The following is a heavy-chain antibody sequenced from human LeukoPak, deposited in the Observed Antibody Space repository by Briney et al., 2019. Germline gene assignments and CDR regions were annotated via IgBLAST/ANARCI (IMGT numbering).Heavy chain of an antibody. D-gene: IGHD3-10*01. CDR1: GFTFSSDW. V-gene: IGHV3-74*01. J-gene: IGHJ5*02. Sequence: GGSLRLSCAASGFTFSSDWMHCVRQPPGKGLVWVSRIRGDGNDETYADSVKGRFTVSGHNARSTLFLQMNRMTADDTAVYYCSRDRVLGSGSRDAWRQGTLVSVSS. CDR2: IRGDGNDE. CDR3: SRDRVLGSGSRDA.